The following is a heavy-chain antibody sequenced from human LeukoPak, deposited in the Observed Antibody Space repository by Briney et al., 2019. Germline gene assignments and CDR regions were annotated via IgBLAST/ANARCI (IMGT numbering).Heavy chain of an antibody. CDR1: GYTFTSYA. CDR3: ARGRGGLGYCSSTSCDPPGYYFDY. D-gene: IGHD2-2*01. CDR2: INAGNGNT. Sequence: ASVKVSCKASGYTFTSYAMHWVRQAPGQRLEWMGWINAGNGNTKYSQKFQGRVTITRDTSASTAYMELSSLRSEDTAVYYCARGRGGLGYCSSTSCDPPGYYFDYWGQGTLVTVSS. J-gene: IGHJ4*02. V-gene: IGHV1-3*01.